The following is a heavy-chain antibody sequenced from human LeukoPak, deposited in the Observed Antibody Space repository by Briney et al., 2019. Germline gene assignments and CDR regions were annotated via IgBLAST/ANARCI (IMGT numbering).Heavy chain of an antibody. D-gene: IGHD5-18*01. CDR3: AKGDTSIVRRYYFDY. CDR1: GFNLSSYA. V-gene: IGHV3-23*01. Sequence: GGSLRLSCAASGFNLSSYAMSWVRQAPGKGLEWVSVISGSGVGTYYADSVKGRLTISRDNSKNTLDLQMNSLRAEDTAVYYCAKGDTSIVRRYYFDYWGQGTLVTVSS. CDR2: ISGSGVGT. J-gene: IGHJ4*02.